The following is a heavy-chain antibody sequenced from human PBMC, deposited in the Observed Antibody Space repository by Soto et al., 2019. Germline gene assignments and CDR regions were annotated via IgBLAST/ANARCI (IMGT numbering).Heavy chain of an antibody. CDR1: GGSISNYH. V-gene: IGHV4-4*07. J-gene: IGHJ5*02. CDR2: ISTTGST. Sequence: SETLSLTCTASGGSISNYHWNWIRQPAGKGLEWTGHISTTGSTRYNPSLNSRLTMSLDTSNNQFSLKLNSVTAADTAIYYCARDGRYGDPVNWFDLWGPGTLVTVSS. D-gene: IGHD4-17*01. CDR3: ARDGRYGDPVNWFDL.